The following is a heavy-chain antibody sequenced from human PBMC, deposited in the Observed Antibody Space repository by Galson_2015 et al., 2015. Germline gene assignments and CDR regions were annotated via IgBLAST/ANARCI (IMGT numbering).Heavy chain of an antibody. CDR3: AKEITVTPHDYYYGMDV. D-gene: IGHD4-17*01. Sequence: SLRLSCAASGFTFSSYAMSWVRQAPGKGLEWVSAISGSGGSTYYADSVKGRFTISRDNSKNTLYLQMNSLRAEDTAVYYCAKEITVTPHDYYYGMDVWGQGTTVTVSS. CDR2: ISGSGGST. CDR1: GFTFSSYA. V-gene: IGHV3-23*01. J-gene: IGHJ6*02.